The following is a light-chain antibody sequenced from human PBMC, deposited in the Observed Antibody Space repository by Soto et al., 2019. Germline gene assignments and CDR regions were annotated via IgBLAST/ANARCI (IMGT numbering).Light chain of an antibody. Sequence: QSVLTQPASVSGSPGQSITISCTGTSSDVGSYNLVSCYQQHPGKAPKLMIYEGSKRPSGVSNRFSGSKSGNTASLTISGLQAEDEADYYCCSYAGSSTFYVFGTGTKLTVL. CDR2: EGS. CDR1: SSDVGSYNL. J-gene: IGLJ1*01. V-gene: IGLV2-23*01. CDR3: CSYAGSSTFYV.